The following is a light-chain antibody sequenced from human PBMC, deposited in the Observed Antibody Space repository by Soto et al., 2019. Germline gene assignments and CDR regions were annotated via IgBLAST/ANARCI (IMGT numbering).Light chain of an antibody. CDR1: QSVNSSY. CDR2: GAS. Sequence: EIVLTQSPGTLSLSPGERATLSCRASQSVNSSYLAWYQQKPGQAPRLLIYGASSRATAIPDRFIGSGSGTDFTLTISRLEPEDFAVYYCQQHSNSPLTFGRGTRLEIK. CDR3: QQHSNSPLT. J-gene: IGKJ5*01. V-gene: IGKV3-20*01.